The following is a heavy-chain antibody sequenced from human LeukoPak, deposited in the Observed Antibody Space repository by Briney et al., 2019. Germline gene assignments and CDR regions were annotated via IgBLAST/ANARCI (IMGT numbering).Heavy chain of an antibody. Sequence: SETLSLTCTVSGGSISTFYWSWIRQPPGKGMEWIGFIHYTGSTNYNPSLKSRVTISLDTSKNQFSLRLTSVTAADTAVYYCARGTDGRRYFDLWGRGTLLTVSP. V-gene: IGHV4-59*01. CDR3: ARGTDGRRYFDL. CDR2: IHYTGST. CDR1: GGSISTFY. D-gene: IGHD5-24*01. J-gene: IGHJ2*01.